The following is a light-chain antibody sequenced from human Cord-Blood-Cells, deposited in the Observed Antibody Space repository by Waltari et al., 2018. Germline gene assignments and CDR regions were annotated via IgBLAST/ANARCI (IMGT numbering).Light chain of an antibody. Sequence: EIVLPQSPATLSLSPGERATLSCRASQSFSSYLAWYQQKPGQAPRLLIYDASNRATGIPARFSGSGSGTDFTLTISSLEPEDFAVYYCQQRSNWPPLTFGGGTKVEIK. J-gene: IGKJ4*01. CDR3: QQRSNWPPLT. CDR1: QSFSSY. V-gene: IGKV3-11*01. CDR2: DAS.